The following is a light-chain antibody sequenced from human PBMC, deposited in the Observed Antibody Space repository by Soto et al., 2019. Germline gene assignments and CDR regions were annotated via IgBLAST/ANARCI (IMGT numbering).Light chain of an antibody. Sequence: EIVLTQSPATLYLSPGERATLSCRASQSVSSYLAWYQQKPGQAPRLLIYDASNRATGIPARFSGSGSGTDFTLTINSLEPEDFAVYYCQQRSNWPSITFGQGTRLEIK. CDR3: QQRSNWPSIT. J-gene: IGKJ5*01. CDR1: QSVSSY. CDR2: DAS. V-gene: IGKV3-11*01.